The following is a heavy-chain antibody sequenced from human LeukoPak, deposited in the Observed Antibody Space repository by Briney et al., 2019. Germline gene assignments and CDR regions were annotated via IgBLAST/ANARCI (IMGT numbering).Heavy chain of an antibody. CDR3: ARKYASGTYLLDY. Sequence: PGGSLRLSCAASGFSFSTYSMSWVRQAPGKGLEWVSVISDTGATTFYADSVKGRFTISRDNSKNTLYLQMSSLRVEDTAVYYCARKYASGTYLLDYWGQGILVTVSS. V-gene: IGHV3-23*01. J-gene: IGHJ4*02. CDR2: ISDTGATT. D-gene: IGHD3-10*01. CDR1: GFSFSTYS.